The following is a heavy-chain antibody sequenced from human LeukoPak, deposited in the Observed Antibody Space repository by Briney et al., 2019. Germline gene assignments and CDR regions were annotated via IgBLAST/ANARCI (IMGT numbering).Heavy chain of an antibody. V-gene: IGHV3-23*01. CDR3: ARDISVAGTSLVF. D-gene: IGHD6-19*01. CDR2: ISGSGGST. J-gene: IGHJ4*02. Sequence: GGSLRLSRAVSGITLSNYGMSWVRQAPGKGLEWVAGISGSGGSTNYADSVKGRFTISRDNRKNTLYLQMNSLRAEDTAVYYCARDISVAGTSLVFWGQGTLVTVSS. CDR1: GITLSNYG.